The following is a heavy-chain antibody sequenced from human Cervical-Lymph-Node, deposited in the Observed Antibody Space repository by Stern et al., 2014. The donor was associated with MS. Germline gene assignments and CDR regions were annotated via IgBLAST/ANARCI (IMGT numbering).Heavy chain of an antibody. V-gene: IGHV3-7*01. CDR3: VRERSGAFDY. CDR1: GFNFGSSW. J-gene: IGHJ4*02. Sequence: EVQLGVSVGALVQPGGSLRLSCAVSGFNFGSSWMSWVRQAPGKGLEWVANIKQEGNERHYVDSVKGRFTISRDNAKNSLYLQMNNLRVEDTAIYYCVRERSGAFDYWGQGTLVSVSS. D-gene: IGHD2-15*01. CDR2: IKQEGNER.